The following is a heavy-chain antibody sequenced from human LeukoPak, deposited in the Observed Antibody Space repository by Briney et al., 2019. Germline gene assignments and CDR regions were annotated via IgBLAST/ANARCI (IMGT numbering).Heavy chain of an antibody. CDR1: GYTFTSYA. J-gene: IGHJ4*02. CDR2: INTNTGNP. Sequence: GASVKVSCKASGYTFTSYAMNWVRQAPGQGLEWMGWINTNTGNPTYAQGFTGRFVFSLDTSVSTAYLQISSLKAEDTAVYYCAREAPGMVATGGPGDFDYWGQGTLVTVSS. CDR3: AREAPGMVATGGPGDFDY. V-gene: IGHV7-4-1*02. D-gene: IGHD5-12*01.